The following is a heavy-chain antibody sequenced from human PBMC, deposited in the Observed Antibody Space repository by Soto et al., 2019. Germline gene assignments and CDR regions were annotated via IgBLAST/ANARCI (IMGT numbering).Heavy chain of an antibody. CDR2: ISGSDGKT. J-gene: IGHJ4*02. Sequence: GGALRLSCAASGFRSGSYALSWVRQAPGKGLEWVSTISGSDGKTFYADAVKGRFSISRDTSQNTLYLQMNSLRADDTAIYYCARWGHLDYWAQGSRVPVSS. CDR1: GFRSGSYA. D-gene: IGHD1-26*01. V-gene: IGHV3-23*01. CDR3: ARWGHLDY.